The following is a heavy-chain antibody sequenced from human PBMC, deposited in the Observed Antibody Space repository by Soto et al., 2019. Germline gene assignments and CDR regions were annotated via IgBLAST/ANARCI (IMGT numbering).Heavy chain of an antibody. J-gene: IGHJ6*02. Sequence: QVQLVESGGGVVQPGRSLRLSCAVSGFTFSSYGMHWVRQAPGKGLEWVAVISYDGSNKYYADSVKGRFTISRDNSNNTLYLQMNSRRAEDTAVYYCAKTVGGWEILPDHYYGMDVWGQGTTVTVSS. CDR2: ISYDGSNK. D-gene: IGHD1-26*01. CDR1: GFTFSSYG. CDR3: AKTVGGWEILPDHYYGMDV. V-gene: IGHV3-30*18.